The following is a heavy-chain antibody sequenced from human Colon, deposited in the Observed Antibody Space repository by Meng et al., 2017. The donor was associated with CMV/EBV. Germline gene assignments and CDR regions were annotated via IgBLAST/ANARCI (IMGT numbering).Heavy chain of an antibody. CDR2: INPNSGGP. CDR1: EFTFTDYN. V-gene: IGHV1-2*06. Sequence: SCKASEFTFTDYNVHWVRQAPGQGLEWMGRINPNSGGPNYAQTFQGRVTMTREMSTNTAYMELGSLRSDDTAVYYCARELDTGGFDHWGQGTLGTVSS. J-gene: IGHJ4*02. D-gene: IGHD5-18*01. CDR3: ARELDTGGFDH.